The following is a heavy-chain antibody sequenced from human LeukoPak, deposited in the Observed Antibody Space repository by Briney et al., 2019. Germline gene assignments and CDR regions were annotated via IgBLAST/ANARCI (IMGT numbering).Heavy chain of an antibody. CDR2: INPNSGGT. CDR1: GYTFTGYY. V-gene: IGHV1-2*02. J-gene: IGHJ4*02. CDR3: ARDLPVSVDY. Sequence: ASVKVSCKASGYTFTGYYMHWVRQAPGQGLEWMGWINPNSGGTKYAQNFQGRVTMTRDTSISTAYMELSSLRSDDTAVYYCARDLPVSVDYWGQGTLVTVSS.